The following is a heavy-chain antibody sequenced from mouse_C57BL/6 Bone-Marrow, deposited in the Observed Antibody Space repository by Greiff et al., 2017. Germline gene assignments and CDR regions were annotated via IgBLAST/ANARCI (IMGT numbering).Heavy chain of an antibody. CDR2: FPPYNDDT. CDR1: GYTFTTYP. V-gene: IGHV1-47*01. J-gene: IGHJ2*01. D-gene: IGHD5-1*01. Sequence: VMLVESGAELVKPGASVKMSCKASGYTFTTYPIEWMKQNHGKSLEWIGNFPPYNDDTKYNEKFKGKATLTVEKSSNTVYLELSRLTSDDSAVYYCARSSTFFYYGDYWGQGTTRTVSS. CDR3: ARSSTFFYYGDY.